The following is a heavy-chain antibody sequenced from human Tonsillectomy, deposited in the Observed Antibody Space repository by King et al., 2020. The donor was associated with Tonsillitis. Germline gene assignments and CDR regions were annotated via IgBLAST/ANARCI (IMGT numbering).Heavy chain of an antibody. J-gene: IGHJ6*03. D-gene: IGHD2-2*02. V-gene: IGHV3-30-3*01. CDR3: ARPLSRYTHYYYFMDV. CDR1: GFTFSHYA. Sequence: VQLVESGGGVVHPGRSLRLSCVASGFTFSHYAIYWVRQDPGKGLEWVAIISYSGSDKFYADSVKGRCTISRDNSKRTLYLQMDSLRLEDTAVDYCARPLSRYTHYYYFMDVWGNGTPVTVSS. CDR2: ISYSGSDK.